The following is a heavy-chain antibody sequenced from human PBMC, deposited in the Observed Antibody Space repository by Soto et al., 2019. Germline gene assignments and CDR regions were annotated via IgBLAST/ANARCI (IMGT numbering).Heavy chain of an antibody. CDR3: ARASRTAVTDY. CDR2: ISSSSNTV. J-gene: IGHJ4*02. D-gene: IGHD4-17*01. Sequence: EVQLVESGGGLVQPGGSLRLSCAASGFTFSDYSMNWVRQAPGKGLEWVSYISSSSNTVYYADSVKGRFSISRDNAKNSLFLQMNSLRAEDTALYYCARASRTAVTDYWGQGTRVTVSS. CDR1: GFTFSDYS. V-gene: IGHV3-48*01.